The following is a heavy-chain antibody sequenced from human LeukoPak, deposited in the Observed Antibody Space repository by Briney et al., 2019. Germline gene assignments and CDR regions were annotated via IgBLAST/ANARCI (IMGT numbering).Heavy chain of an antibody. V-gene: IGHV4-59*01. D-gene: IGHD6-13*01. Sequence: SETLSLTCTVSGGSISSYYWSWIRQPPGKGLEWIGYIYYSGSTNYNPSLKSRVTISVDTSKNQFSLKLSSVTAADTAVYYCASTGGSSSWYFGYWGEGTLVTVSS. CDR1: GGSISSYY. CDR3: ASTGGSSSWYFGY. CDR2: IYYSGST. J-gene: IGHJ4*02.